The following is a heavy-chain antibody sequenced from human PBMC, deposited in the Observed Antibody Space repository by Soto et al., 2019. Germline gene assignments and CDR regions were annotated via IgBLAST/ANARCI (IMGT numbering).Heavy chain of an antibody. CDR1: GFTFSDCY. V-gene: IGHV3-11*06. CDR2: ISSSSSYT. J-gene: IGHJ4*02. CDR3: ARVRDVDMGATY. D-gene: IGHD1-26*01. Sequence: GGSLRLSCAASGFTFSDCYMSWIRQAPGKGLEWVSYISSSSSYTNYADSVKGRFTISRDNAKNSLYLQMNSLRAEDTAVYYCARVRDVDMGATYLAQATLVTGSS.